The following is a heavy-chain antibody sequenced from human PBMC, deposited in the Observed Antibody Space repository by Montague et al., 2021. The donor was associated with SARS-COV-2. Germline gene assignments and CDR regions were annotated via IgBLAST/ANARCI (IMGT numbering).Heavy chain of an antibody. Sequence: SETLSLTCAVHGTSLSGYYWNWIRQPPGKGLEWIGEINHGGSTKYSPSLKSRLTISTDTSKNKFSLKLTSVAAADTAVYYCARLRDGVVPSPILGVGPYYSYYYMDVWGRGTTVTVSS. D-gene: IGHD3-10*01. CDR1: GTSLSGYY. J-gene: IGHJ6*03. CDR3: ARLRDGVVPSPILGVGPYYSYYYMDV. V-gene: IGHV4-34*01. CDR2: INHGGST.